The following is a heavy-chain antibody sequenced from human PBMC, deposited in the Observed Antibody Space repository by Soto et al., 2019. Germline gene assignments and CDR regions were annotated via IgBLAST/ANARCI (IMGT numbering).Heavy chain of an antibody. CDR2: IYYSGST. J-gene: IGHJ4*02. Sequence: PSETLSLTCTVSGGSISSYYWSWIRQPPGKGLEWIGYIYYSGSTDYDPSLKSRVTISVDTSKNQFSLKLSSVTAADTAVYYCARHSGYYDILTGYTTYYFDYWGQGILVTVSS. CDR1: GGSISSYY. D-gene: IGHD3-9*01. CDR3: ARHSGYYDILTGYTTYYFDY. V-gene: IGHV4-59*08.